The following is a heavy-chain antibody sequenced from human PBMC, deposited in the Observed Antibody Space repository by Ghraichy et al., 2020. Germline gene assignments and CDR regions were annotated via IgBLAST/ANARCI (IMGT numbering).Heavy chain of an antibody. CDR3: AGDGRTYYYGSGSYDLNWFDP. Sequence: GGSISSSSYYWGWIRQPPGKGLEWIGSIYYSGSTYYNPSLKSRVTISVDTSKNQFSLKLSSVTAADTAVYYCAGDGRTYYYGSGSYDLNWFDPWGQGTLVTVSS. CDR1: GGSISSSSYY. D-gene: IGHD3-10*01. CDR2: IYYSGST. V-gene: IGHV4-39*01. J-gene: IGHJ5*02.